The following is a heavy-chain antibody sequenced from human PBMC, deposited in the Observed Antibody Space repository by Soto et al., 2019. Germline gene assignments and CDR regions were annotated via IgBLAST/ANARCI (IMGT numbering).Heavy chain of an antibody. D-gene: IGHD2-15*01. CDR3: ARDISSGGGNPLSVY. CDR1: GLTFSSYG. CDR2: IWYDGSNK. V-gene: IGHV3-33*01. Sequence: GGSLRLSCAASGLTFSSYGMHWVRQAPGKGLEWVAVIWYDGSNKYYADSVKGRFTISRDNSKNTLYLQMNSLRAEDTAVYYCARDISSGGGNPLSVYWGQGTLVTVSS. J-gene: IGHJ4*02.